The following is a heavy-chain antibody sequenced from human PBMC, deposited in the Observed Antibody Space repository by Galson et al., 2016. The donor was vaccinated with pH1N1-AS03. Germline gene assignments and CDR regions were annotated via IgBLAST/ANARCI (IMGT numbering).Heavy chain of an antibody. D-gene: IGHD2-2*01. Sequence: LSLTCGVSNYSFNSGYYWGWIRQPPGKGLEWIGSIHHGGSTYYTPSLKSRVSFSVDTSKNQFSLKLSSVTAADTAVYYCARMSAANFDYWGQGTLVTVS. CDR1: NYSFNSGYY. CDR2: IHHGGST. J-gene: IGHJ4*02. CDR3: ARMSAANFDY. V-gene: IGHV4-38-2*01.